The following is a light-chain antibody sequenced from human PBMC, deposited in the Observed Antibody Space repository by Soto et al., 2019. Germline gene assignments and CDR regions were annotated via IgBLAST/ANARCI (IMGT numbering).Light chain of an antibody. J-gene: IGKJ1*01. CDR3: QQYGGSPRT. Sequence: EIELTHSPATLSLSPGERATLSCRPSQTVSTYLAWYQQKPGQAPRLLIYDASNRATGIPARFRGSGSGTDFTLTISNLEPEDFAVYYCQQYGGSPRTFGQGTKVDIK. V-gene: IGKV3-11*01. CDR1: QTVSTY. CDR2: DAS.